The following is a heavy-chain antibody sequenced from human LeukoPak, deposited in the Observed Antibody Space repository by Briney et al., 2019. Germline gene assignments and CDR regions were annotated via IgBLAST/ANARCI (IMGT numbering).Heavy chain of an antibody. J-gene: IGHJ4*02. CDR1: GGSVSSNNHY. CDR2: IYYSGST. D-gene: IGHD6-19*01. CDR3: ARDRFKGSSGSTGY. Sequence: SQTLSLTCSVSGGSVSSNNHYWTWIRQPPGKGLEWIGSIYYSGSTYYNPSLKSRVTISVDTSKNQFSLKLSSVTAADTAVYYCARDRFKGSSGSTGYWGQGTLVTVSS. V-gene: IGHV4-39*07.